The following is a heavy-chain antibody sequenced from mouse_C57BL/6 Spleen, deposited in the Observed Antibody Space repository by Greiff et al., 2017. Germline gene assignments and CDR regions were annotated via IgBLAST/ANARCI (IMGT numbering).Heavy chain of an antibody. CDR2: ISYDGSN. D-gene: IGHD2-4*01. J-gene: IGHJ4*01. V-gene: IGHV3-6*01. CDR1: GYSITSGYY. CDR3: VYYDYDEGYYYAMDY. Sequence: ESGPGLVEPSQSLSLTCSVTGYSITSGYYWNWIRQFPGNKLEWMGYISYDGSNNYNPSLKNRISITRDTSKNQFFLKLNSVTTEDTATYYCVYYDYDEGYYYAMDYWGQGTSVTVSS.